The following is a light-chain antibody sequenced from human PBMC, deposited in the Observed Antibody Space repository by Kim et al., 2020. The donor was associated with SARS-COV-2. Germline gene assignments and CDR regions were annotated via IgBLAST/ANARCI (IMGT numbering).Light chain of an antibody. V-gene: IGKV4-1*01. CDR3: QQYYSTPPS. CDR1: QNVLYNSNNKNY. J-gene: IGKJ2*03. Sequence: RATINCKSSQNVLYNSNNKNYLAWFQQKPGQPPKLLFYWASTRESGVPDRFSGSGSGTDFTLTISSLQAEDVAVYYCQQYYSTPPSFGQGTKLEI. CDR2: WAS.